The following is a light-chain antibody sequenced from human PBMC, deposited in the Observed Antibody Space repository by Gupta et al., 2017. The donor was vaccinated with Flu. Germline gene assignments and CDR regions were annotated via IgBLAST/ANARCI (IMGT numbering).Light chain of an antibody. CDR1: QDISNY. CDR2: DAS. CDR3: QQYDDIPPT. V-gene: IGKV1-33*01. Sequence: DIQMTQSPSSLSASVGDRVTITCQARQDISNYLNWYQQKPGKAPKLLIYDASSLQTGVPSRFSGSGSGTDFTFTISSLQPEDVATYYCQQYDDIPPTFGGGTKVEIK. J-gene: IGKJ4*01.